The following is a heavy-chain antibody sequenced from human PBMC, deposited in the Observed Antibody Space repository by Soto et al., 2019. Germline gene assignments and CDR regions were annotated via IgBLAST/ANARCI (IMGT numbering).Heavy chain of an antibody. CDR2: ISSSSSTI. CDR1: GFTFSSYS. J-gene: IGHJ3*02. Sequence: PGGSLRLSCAASGFTFSSYSMNWVRQAPGKGLEWVSYISSSSSTIYYADSVKGRFTISRDNAKNSLYLQMNSLRDEDTAVYYCGRSNLGGGGIDAFDIWGQGTMVTVSS. CDR3: GRSNLGGGGIDAFDI. D-gene: IGHD3-16*01. V-gene: IGHV3-48*02.